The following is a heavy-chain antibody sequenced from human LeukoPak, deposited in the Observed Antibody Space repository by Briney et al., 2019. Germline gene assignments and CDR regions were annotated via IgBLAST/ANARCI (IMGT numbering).Heavy chain of an antibody. D-gene: IGHD4-23*01. CDR3: ARSTVVSP. V-gene: IGHV3-48*02. J-gene: IGHJ5*02. CDR2: ISSSSSTI. CDR1: GFTFSSYA. Sequence: QPGGSLRLSCAASGFTFSSYAMSWVRQAPGKGLEWVSYISSSSSTIYYADSVKGRFTISRDNAKNSLYLQMISLRDEDTAVYYCARSTVVSPWGQGTLVTVSS.